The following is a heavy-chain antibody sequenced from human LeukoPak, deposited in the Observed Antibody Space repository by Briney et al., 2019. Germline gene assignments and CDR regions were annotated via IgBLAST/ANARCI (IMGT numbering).Heavy chain of an antibody. CDR2: INHSGTI. CDR3: AKGVWAPRFDS. Sequence: PSETLSLTCAVYGVSFSYDYWSWLRQAPGKGLEWIGEINHSGTITYNPSLKSRVTISAEKSKSQFSLRLTSVTAADTAVYYCAKGVWAPRFDSWGQGTLVTVSS. V-gene: IGHV4-34*01. CDR1: GVSFSYDY. J-gene: IGHJ5*01. D-gene: IGHD7-27*01.